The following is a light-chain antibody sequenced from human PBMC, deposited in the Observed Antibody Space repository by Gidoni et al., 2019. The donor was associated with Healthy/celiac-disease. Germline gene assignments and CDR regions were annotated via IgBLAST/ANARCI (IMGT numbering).Light chain of an antibody. CDR3: QSYDISLSGWV. CDR1: SSNTRAGYD. V-gene: IGLV1-40*01. Sequence: QSGRPQPPPRSGPPGRRVTSSCTGSSSNTRAGYDVTWYQQLPGTAPKLLIYGNSNRPSGVPDRFSGSKSGTAASLAITGLQAEDAADYYCQSYDISLSGWVFGGGTKLTVL. J-gene: IGLJ2*01. CDR2: GNS.